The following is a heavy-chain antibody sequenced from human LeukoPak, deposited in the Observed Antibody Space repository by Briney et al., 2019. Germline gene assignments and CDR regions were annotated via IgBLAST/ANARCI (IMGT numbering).Heavy chain of an antibody. V-gene: IGHV4-34*01. D-gene: IGHD3-22*01. CDR1: GGSFSGYY. CDR3: ARDYGYYYDSSGYYDY. CDR2: INHSGST. Sequence: SETLSLTCAVYGGSFSGYYWSWIRQPPGKGLEWIGEINHSGSTNYNPSLKSRVTISVDTSKNQFSLKLSSVTAADTAVYYCARDYGYYYDSSGYYDYWGQGTLVTVSS. J-gene: IGHJ4*02.